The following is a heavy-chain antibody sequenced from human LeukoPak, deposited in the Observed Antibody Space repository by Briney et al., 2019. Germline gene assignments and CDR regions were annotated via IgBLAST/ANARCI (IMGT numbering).Heavy chain of an antibody. J-gene: IGHJ6*03. V-gene: IGHV3-21*01. Sequence: PGGSLRLSCAASGFTFSSYSMNWVRQAPGKGLEWVSSISNSGYDIYYADSLKGRFTISRDNAKNSLYLQMNSLRAEDTAVYYCARDALMDVWGKGTTVTVSS. CDR2: ISNSGYDI. CDR1: GFTFSSYS. CDR3: ARDALMDV.